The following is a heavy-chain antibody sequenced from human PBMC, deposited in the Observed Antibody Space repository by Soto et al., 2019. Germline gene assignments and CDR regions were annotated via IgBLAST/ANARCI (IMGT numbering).Heavy chain of an antibody. CDR1: GDSIRSSSY. J-gene: IGHJ6*02. CDR3: RRSSRYSTDV. D-gene: IGHD6-13*01. CDR2: IYSTGNT. Sequence: QLQLQASGPGLVKPSETLSLTCTVSGDSIRSSSYWGWIRQPPGKGLEWIGSIYSTGNTYYNPSLNSQLTISVDTSKNQFSLNVISVTAADTAVYYCRRSSRYSTDVWGQGTTVTVSS. V-gene: IGHV4-39*01.